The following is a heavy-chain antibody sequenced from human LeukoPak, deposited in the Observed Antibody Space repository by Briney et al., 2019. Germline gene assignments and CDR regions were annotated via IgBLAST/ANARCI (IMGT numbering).Heavy chain of an antibody. D-gene: IGHD6-19*01. V-gene: IGHV4-38-2*02. CDR3: ARGQARLSWFDP. CDR1: GYSISSGYY. J-gene: IGHJ5*02. Sequence: SETLSLTCTVSGYSISSGYYWGWIRQPPGKGLEWIGSINHSGSTYYNPSLKSRVTISLDTSKNQFFLRLSSVTAADTAVYYCARGQARLSWFDPWGQGTLVTVSS. CDR2: INHSGST.